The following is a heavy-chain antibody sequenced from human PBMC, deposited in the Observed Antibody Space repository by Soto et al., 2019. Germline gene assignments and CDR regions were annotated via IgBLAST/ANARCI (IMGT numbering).Heavy chain of an antibody. Sequence: EVQLVESGGGLVQPGGSLRPSCAAPGFTFSDHYMNWVRRAPGKGLEGVGRSRNKANSYSTEYAASVKGRFTISRDESKNSLYLQMNSLKTEDTAVYYCARFSGSYTRGLDYWGQGTLVTVSS. V-gene: IGHV3-72*01. D-gene: IGHD1-26*01. CDR2: SRNKANSYST. CDR3: ARFSGSYTRGLDY. J-gene: IGHJ4*02. CDR1: GFTFSDHY.